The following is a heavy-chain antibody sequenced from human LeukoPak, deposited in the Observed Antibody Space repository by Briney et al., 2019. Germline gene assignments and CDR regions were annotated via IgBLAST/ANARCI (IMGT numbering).Heavy chain of an antibody. CDR3: AGTDFWSGYLPTNWFDP. D-gene: IGHD3-3*01. J-gene: IGHJ5*02. CDR1: GGSISSGSYY. V-gene: IGHV4-61*02. Sequence: SETLSLTCTVSGGSISSGSYYWGWIRQPAGKGLEWIGRIYTSGSTNYNPSLKSRVTISVDTSKNQFSLKLSSVTTADTDVYYCAGTDFWSGYLPTNWFDPWGQGTLVTVSS. CDR2: IYTSGST.